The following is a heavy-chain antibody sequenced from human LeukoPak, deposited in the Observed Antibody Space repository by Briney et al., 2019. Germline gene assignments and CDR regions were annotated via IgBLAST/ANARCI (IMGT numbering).Heavy chain of an antibody. CDR3: AKAAIITMVRGNWFDP. J-gene: IGHJ5*02. Sequence: GGSLRLSCAASGFTVSIYTMRGVPASPGERLWWGSGICGRVGSTYYADSTKGRPPIPRDHSKNRLHLHMTILPPQTPPIYYCAKAAIITMVRGNWFDPWGQGTLVTVSS. CDR1: GFTVSIYT. D-gene: IGHD3-10*01. V-gene: IGHV3-23*01. CDR2: ICGRVGST.